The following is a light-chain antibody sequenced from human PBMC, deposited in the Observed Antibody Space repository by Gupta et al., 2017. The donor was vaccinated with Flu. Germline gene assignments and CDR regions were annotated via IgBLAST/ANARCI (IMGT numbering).Light chain of an antibody. CDR1: NIGSKS. CDR2: DDS. CDR3: QVWDRSRDHLV. V-gene: IGLV3-21*02. J-gene: IGLJ3*02. Sequence: GQTTTLTGGGDNIGSKSVPWYQQKPGQAPVLFIYDDSDRPSGIPERFSGSNSGTTATLTISRVEAGDEAGYYCQVWDRSRDHLVFGGGTKLTVV.